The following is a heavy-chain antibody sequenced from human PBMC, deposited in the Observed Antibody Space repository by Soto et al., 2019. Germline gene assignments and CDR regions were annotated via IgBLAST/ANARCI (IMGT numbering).Heavy chain of an antibody. Sequence: GGSLRLSCAASGFPFNSYAMHWVRQAPGKGLEWVAVISYDGTNKCYADSVKGRFTISRDNSKNTLYLQMNSLRAEDTAVYYCARSSDYGSGSYGWFDPWGQGTLVTVSS. D-gene: IGHD3-10*01. V-gene: IGHV3-30-3*01. CDR1: GFPFNSYA. CDR3: ARSSDYGSGSYGWFDP. J-gene: IGHJ5*02. CDR2: ISYDGTNK.